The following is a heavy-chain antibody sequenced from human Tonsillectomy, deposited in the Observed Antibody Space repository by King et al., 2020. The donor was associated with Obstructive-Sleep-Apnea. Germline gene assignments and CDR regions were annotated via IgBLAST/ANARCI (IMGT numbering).Heavy chain of an antibody. Sequence: QLQESGPGLVKPSETLSLTCTVSGGSISSYYWSWIRQPPGKGLEWIGYIYYSGSTNYNPSLKSRVTISVDTSNNQFSLKLSSVTAADTAVYYCARGLGPIWSGYYWRTRAVYFDYWGQGTLVTVSS. V-gene: IGHV4-59*01. CDR2: IYYSGST. D-gene: IGHD3-3*01. J-gene: IGHJ4*02. CDR1: GGSISSYY. CDR3: ARGLGPIWSGYYWRTRAVYFDY.